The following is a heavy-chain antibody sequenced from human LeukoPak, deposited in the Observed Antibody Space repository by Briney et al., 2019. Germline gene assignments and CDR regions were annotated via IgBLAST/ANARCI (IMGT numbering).Heavy chain of an antibody. J-gene: IGHJ4*02. V-gene: IGHV4-61*02. CDR3: ARDFRVYTSAWYYFDY. D-gene: IGHD2-2*02. CDR2: IYTSGSA. Sequence: SETLSLTCTVSGGSLSSGSYYWSWIRQPAGKGLEWIGRIYTSGSADYNPSLKSRVTISVDTSKNQFSLKLNSVNAADTAMYYCARDFRVYTSAWYYFDYWGQGTLVTVSS. CDR1: GGSLSSGSYY.